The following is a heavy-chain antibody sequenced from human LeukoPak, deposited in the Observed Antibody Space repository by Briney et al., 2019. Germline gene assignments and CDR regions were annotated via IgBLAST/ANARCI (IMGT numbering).Heavy chain of an antibody. J-gene: IGHJ4*02. V-gene: IGHV1-2*02. D-gene: IGHD2-15*01. CDR2: INPNSGRT. CDR1: GYTFIDYY. Sequence: ASVKVSCKASGYTFIDYYIHWVRQAPGQGLEWMGWINPNSGRTNYVQRFQGRVTLTRDTSISTAYMELSGLRSDDTAVYYCAREGSRYFDYWGQDTLVTVSS. CDR3: AREGSRYFDY.